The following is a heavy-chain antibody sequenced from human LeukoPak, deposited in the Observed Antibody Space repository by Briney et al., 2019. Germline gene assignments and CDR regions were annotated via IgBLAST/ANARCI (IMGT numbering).Heavy chain of an antibody. V-gene: IGHV3-11*05. Sequence: GGSLRLSCAASGFSFSDNYMSWIRQAPGKGLEWVSYISNSGSYTNYPDSVKGRFTISRDNAKNSLYLQMNSLRDEDTAVYYCARARGAGPGGHFEYWGQGPRVPVPS. CDR1: GFSFSDNY. CDR3: ARARGAGPGGHFEY. J-gene: IGHJ4*02. CDR2: ISNSGSYT. D-gene: IGHD6-19*01.